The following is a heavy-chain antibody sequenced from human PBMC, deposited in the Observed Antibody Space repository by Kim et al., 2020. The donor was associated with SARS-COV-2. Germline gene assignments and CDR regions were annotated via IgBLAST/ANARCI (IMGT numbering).Heavy chain of an antibody. CDR3: ARVGVLGDDAFDI. V-gene: IGHV1-8*01. J-gene: IGHJ3*02. Sequence: YAQKFQGRVTMTRNTSISTAYMELSSLRSEDTAVYYCARVGVLGDDAFDIWGQGTMVTVSS. D-gene: IGHD3-16*01.